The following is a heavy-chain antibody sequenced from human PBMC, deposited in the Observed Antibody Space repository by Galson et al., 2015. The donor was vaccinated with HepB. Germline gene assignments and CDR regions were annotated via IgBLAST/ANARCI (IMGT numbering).Heavy chain of an antibody. CDR2: INAGNGNT. J-gene: IGHJ3*02. CDR1: GYTFTNYV. V-gene: IGHV1-3*01. D-gene: IGHD4-11*01. Sequence: SVKVSCKASGYTFTNYVVHWVRQAPGQRLEWMGWINAGNGNTKYLQKFQGRVTITRDTSASTAYMELSSLRSGDTAVYYCARGMTTVNHGAFDIWGQGTMVTVSS. CDR3: ARGMTTVNHGAFDI.